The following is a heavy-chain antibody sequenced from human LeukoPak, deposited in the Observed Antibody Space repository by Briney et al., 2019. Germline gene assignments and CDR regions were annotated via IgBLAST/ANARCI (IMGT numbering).Heavy chain of an antibody. V-gene: IGHV4-59*12. CDR3: ARGRTATSSFDP. D-gene: IGHD2-8*02. CDR2: IYYSGST. Sequence: SETLSLTCTVSGGSISSYYWSWIRQPPGKGLEWIGYIYYSGSTNYNPSLKSRVTMSLDTSKNQFSLKLSSVTAADTAVYYCARGRTATSSFDPWGQGTLVTVSS. J-gene: IGHJ5*02. CDR1: GGSISSYY.